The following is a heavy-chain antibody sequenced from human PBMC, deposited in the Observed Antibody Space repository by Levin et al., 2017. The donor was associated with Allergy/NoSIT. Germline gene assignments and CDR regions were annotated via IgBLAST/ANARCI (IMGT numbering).Heavy chain of an antibody. J-gene: IGHJ4*02. CDR2: INPNSGGT. Sequence: ASVKVSCKASGYTFTGYYMHWVRQAPGQGLEWMGWINPNSGGTNYAQKFQGRVTMTRDTSISTAYMELSRLRSDDTAVYYCARVTNKYSSSSLDYWGQGTLVTVSS. D-gene: IGHD6-6*01. V-gene: IGHV1-2*02. CDR1: GYTFTGYY. CDR3: ARVTNKYSSSSLDY.